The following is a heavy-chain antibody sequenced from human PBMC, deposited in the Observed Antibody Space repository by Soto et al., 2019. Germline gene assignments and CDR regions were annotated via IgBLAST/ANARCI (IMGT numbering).Heavy chain of an antibody. CDR1: GFTFSSYA. Sequence: GGSLRLSCAASGFTFSSYAMHWVRQAPGKGLEYVSAISSNGGSTYYANSVKGRFTISRDNSKNTLYLQMGSLRAEDMAVYYCARTVSSNYVNFDYRGQGTLVTVSS. D-gene: IGHD4-4*01. V-gene: IGHV3-64*01. CDR2: ISSNGGST. CDR3: ARTVSSNYVNFDY. J-gene: IGHJ4*02.